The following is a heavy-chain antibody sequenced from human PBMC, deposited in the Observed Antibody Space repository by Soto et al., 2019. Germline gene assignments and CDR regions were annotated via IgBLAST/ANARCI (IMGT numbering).Heavy chain of an antibody. CDR2: IYFTGNT. V-gene: IGHV4-39*01. D-gene: IGHD6-25*01. Sequence: SETLSLTCSASGGSITSSSHFWGWVRQPPGKGLEWIGTIYFTGNTYYTPSLKSRLTMSIDTSKNEFSLRLNSVTAADTSVYYCAGQTFTIAAASYGRSNWFDPWGPGTLVTVSS. CDR1: GGSITSSSHF. CDR3: AGQTFTIAAASYGRSNWFDP. J-gene: IGHJ5*02.